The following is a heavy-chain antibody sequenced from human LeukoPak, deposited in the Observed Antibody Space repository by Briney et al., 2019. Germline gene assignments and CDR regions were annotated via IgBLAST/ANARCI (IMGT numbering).Heavy chain of an antibody. CDR3: ARVDAGNYYGHDF. Sequence: ASVTVSCKASGYTFTGYYMHWVRQAPGQGLEWMGWISVYNGNTNYAQKFQGRVTMTTDTSTSTAYMELRSLKSDDTAMYYCARVDAGNYYGHDFWGQGTLVTVTS. D-gene: IGHD1-26*01. CDR1: GYTFTGYY. CDR2: ISVYNGNT. J-gene: IGHJ4*02. V-gene: IGHV1-18*04.